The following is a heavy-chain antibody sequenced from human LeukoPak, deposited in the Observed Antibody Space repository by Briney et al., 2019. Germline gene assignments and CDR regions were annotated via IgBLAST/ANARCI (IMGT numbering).Heavy chain of an antibody. Sequence: ASVKVSCKASGYTFTGYYMHWVRQAPGQGLEWMGWINPNSGGTKYAQKFQGRVTMTRDTSISTAYMELSRLRSDDTAVYYCARADPNSGDFLFHYYMDVWGKGTTVTVSS. CDR3: ARADPNSGDFLFHYYMDV. CDR2: INPNSGGT. CDR1: GYTFTGYY. J-gene: IGHJ6*03. D-gene: IGHD3-3*01. V-gene: IGHV1-2*02.